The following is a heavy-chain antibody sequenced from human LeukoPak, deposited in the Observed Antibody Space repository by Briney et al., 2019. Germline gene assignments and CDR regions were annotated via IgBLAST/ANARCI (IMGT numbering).Heavy chain of an antibody. CDR2: ISSSGSTI. D-gene: IGHD6-13*01. V-gene: IGHV3-11*01. Sequence: PGGSLRLSCAASGFTFSDYYMSWIRQAPGKGLEWVSYISSSGSTIYYADSVKGRFTISRDNAKNSLYLQMNSLRAEDTAVYYCARDGYSSSWYLLFLAPYFDYWGQGTLVTVSS. CDR3: ARDGYSSSWYLLFLAPYFDY. J-gene: IGHJ4*02. CDR1: GFTFSDYY.